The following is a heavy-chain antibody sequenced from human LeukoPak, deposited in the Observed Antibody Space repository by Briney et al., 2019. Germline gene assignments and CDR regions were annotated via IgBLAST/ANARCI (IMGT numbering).Heavy chain of an antibody. CDR1: GFTFSDYY. V-gene: IGHV3-66*01. CDR2: IYSGGST. J-gene: IGHJ4*02. D-gene: IGHD2-2*01. Sequence: GGSLRLSCAASGFTFSDYYMSWIRQAPGKGLEWVSVIYSGGSTYYADSVKGRFTISRDNSKNTLYLQMNSLRAEDTAVYYCARVTIPDAIDYWGQGTLVTVSS. CDR3: ARVTIPDAIDY.